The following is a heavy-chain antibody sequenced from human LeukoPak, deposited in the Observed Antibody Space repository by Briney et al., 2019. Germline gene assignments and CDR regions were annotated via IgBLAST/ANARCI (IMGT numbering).Heavy chain of an antibody. Sequence: GGSLRLSCSASGLTFNKYYMNWVRQAPGKGLMWVSRIKSDGSSTSYADSVKGRFTISRDNAKNTLFLQMNSLRAEDTAVYYCTKSDIFDIWGQGTMVTVSS. CDR2: IKSDGSST. D-gene: IGHD2-15*01. J-gene: IGHJ3*02. CDR3: TKSDIFDI. V-gene: IGHV3-74*01. CDR1: GLTFNKYY.